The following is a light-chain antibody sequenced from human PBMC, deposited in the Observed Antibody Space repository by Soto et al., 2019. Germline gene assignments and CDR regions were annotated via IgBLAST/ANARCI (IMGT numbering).Light chain of an antibody. CDR1: QSVSSSY. CDR3: QQYGSSLLT. CDR2: GAS. Sequence: EIVLTQSPGTLSLSPGERATLSCRASQSVSSSYLAWYQQKPGQAPRLLIYGASSRATGIPDRFSGSGSGTDFTLTISRLEPEDFAVYYCQQYGSSLLTFGPGTIVDIK. V-gene: IGKV3-20*01. J-gene: IGKJ3*01.